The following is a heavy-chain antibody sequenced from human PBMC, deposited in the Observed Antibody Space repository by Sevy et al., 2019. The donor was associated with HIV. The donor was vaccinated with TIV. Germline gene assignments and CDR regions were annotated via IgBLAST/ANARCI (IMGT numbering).Heavy chain of an antibody. D-gene: IGHD6-19*01. J-gene: IGHJ6*02. Sequence: SETLSLTCTVSGGSISSSSYYWGWIRQPPGKGLEWIGSIYYSGSTHYNPSLKSRVTISVDTSKNQFALKLSSVTAADTAVYYCARQKKQWLIPNYRRYGMDVWGQGTTVTVSS. CDR3: ARQKKQWLIPNYRRYGMDV. CDR1: GGSISSSSYY. CDR2: IYYSGST. V-gene: IGHV4-39*01.